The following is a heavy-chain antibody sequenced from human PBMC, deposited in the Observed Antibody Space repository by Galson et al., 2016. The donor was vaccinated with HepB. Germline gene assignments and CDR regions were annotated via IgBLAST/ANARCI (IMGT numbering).Heavy chain of an antibody. Sequence: SLRLSCAGSGFTFNSHWISWVRQDPGKGLEWVANIKNDATEIYYVDSVKGRFTISRDNARNSLYLQMHSLRAEDTAVYYCAKEATYGMAYSFDYWGQGSLVTVSS. CDR2: IKNDATEI. CDR1: GFTFNSHW. CDR3: AKEATYGMAYSFDY. D-gene: IGHD2-21*01. V-gene: IGHV3-7*01. J-gene: IGHJ4*02.